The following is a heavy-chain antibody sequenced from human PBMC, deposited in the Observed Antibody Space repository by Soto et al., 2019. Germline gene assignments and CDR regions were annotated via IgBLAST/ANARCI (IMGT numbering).Heavy chain of an antibody. CDR2: IYYSGST. V-gene: IGHV4-59*01. J-gene: IGHJ4*02. Sequence: SQTLSLPCFVSGGSISSYYWSWIRQPPGKGLEWIGYIYYSGSTNYNPSLKSRVTISVDTSKNQFSLKLSSVTAADTAVYYCARYDRSGTLDYRGKGTRVAVSS. D-gene: IGHD3-22*01. CDR1: GGSISSYY. CDR3: ARYDRSGTLDY.